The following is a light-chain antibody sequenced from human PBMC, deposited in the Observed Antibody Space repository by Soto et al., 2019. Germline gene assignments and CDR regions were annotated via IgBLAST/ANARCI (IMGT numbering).Light chain of an antibody. Sequence: SYELTQPPSVSVAPGQTASVTCGGTNFGTKSVHWYQQKSGQAPVLVINFDSDRPSGIPARFSGSKSGDTATLTISTVEAGDEADYYCQVWERSSDHVVFGGGTKLTVL. V-gene: IGLV3-21*01. CDR3: QVWERSSDHVV. J-gene: IGLJ3*02. CDR1: NFGTKS. CDR2: FDS.